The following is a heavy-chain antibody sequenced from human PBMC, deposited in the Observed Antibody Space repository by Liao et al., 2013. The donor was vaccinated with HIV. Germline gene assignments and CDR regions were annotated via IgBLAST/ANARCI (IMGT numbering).Heavy chain of an antibody. V-gene: IGHV4-61*02. Sequence: QVQLQESGPGLVKPSQTLSLTCSVSGGSISSADYYWNWIRQSAGKGLEWIGRIDKTGTANYHYSLRSRVTMSIDTSRNQFSLRLRSVTAADTAVYFCARDIFDPFGRLYCFDSWGPGTLVTVSS. D-gene: IGHD2-21*01. CDR1: GGSISSADYY. J-gene: IGHJ4*02. CDR3: ARDIFDPFGRLYCFDS. CDR2: IDKTGTA.